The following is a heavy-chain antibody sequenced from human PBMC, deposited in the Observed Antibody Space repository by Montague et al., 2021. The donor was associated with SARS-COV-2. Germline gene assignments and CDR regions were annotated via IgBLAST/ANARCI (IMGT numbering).Heavy chain of an antibody. CDR3: ARELGRTGAFDI. V-gene: IGHV3-21*01. J-gene: IGHJ3*02. D-gene: IGHD4-17*01. CDR1: GFPFSNFF. Sequence: SRSLSFSASGFPFSNFFINWVRQAPGKGLEWVSSITSSGDYIWYADSLKGRFTGSRDNAKNSVYLQMSSLRAEDTAVYYCARELGRTGAFDIWGQGTAVTVSS. CDR2: ITSSGDYI.